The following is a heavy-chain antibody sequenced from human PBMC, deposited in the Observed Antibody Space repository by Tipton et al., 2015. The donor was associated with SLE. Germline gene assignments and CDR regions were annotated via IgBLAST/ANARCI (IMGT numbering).Heavy chain of an antibody. V-gene: IGHV3-30*04. CDR3: ARAPAGSILMGYFDN. Sequence: SLRLSCAASGFTFITYAMHWVRQAPGKGLEWVAVISYDGSNKYYADSVKGRFTISRDNSRNTVFLQMTSLRAEDTAVYHCARAPAGSILMGYFDNWGQGALATVSS. D-gene: IGHD2-2*01. CDR1: GFTFITYA. CDR2: ISYDGSNK. J-gene: IGHJ4*02.